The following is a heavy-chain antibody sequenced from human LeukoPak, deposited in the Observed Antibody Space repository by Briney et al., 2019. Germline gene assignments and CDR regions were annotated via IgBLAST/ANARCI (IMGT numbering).Heavy chain of an antibody. Sequence: PGGSLRLSCAASGFTFSSYNMKWVRQAPGKGLEWVSTMSGDATSTYYADSVKGRFTISRDNSKTTLFLQMNSLRAEDTAVYYCAKRTSGSSWYSSDSWGQGTLVTVSS. CDR1: GFTFSSYN. CDR3: AKRTSGSSWYSSDS. J-gene: IGHJ4*02. V-gene: IGHV3-23*01. CDR2: MSGDATST. D-gene: IGHD6-13*01.